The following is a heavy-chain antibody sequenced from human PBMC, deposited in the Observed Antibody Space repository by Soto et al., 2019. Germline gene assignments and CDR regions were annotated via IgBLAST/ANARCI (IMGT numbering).Heavy chain of an antibody. CDR2: IKPDGSAT. CDR1: GFTFGSYW. D-gene: IGHD6-19*01. J-gene: IGHJ4*02. Sequence: EVQLVESGGGLVQPGGSLRLSCAVSGFTFGSYWMNWVRLIPGKGLEWVAYIKPDGSATYYVDSVKGRFTISRDNAKNSLYLQMSSLRVEHTSVYYCARAGYCGPGWYYYFDYWGQGTLVTVSS. V-gene: IGHV3-7*01. CDR3: ARAGYCGPGWYYYFDY.